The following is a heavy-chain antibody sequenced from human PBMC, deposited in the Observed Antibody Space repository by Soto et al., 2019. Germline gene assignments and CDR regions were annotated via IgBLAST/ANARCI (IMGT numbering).Heavy chain of an antibody. J-gene: IGHJ5*02. Sequence: XXTLSLPFTVSGGSISSYYWRWILQPPGKGLEWIGYIYYSGSTNYNPSLKSRVTISVDTSKNQFSLTLSSVTAADTDVYYCARGESAGWELLATNWFDPWGQGTLVTVSS. CDR1: GGSISSYY. D-gene: IGHD1-26*01. CDR2: IYYSGST. CDR3: ARGESAGWELLATNWFDP. V-gene: IGHV4-59*01.